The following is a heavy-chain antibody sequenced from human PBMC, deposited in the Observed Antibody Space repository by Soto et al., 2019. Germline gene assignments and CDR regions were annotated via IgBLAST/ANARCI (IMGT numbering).Heavy chain of an antibody. V-gene: IGHV3-21*01. Sequence: GGSLRLSCAASGFSFGGYSMSWLRQAPGKGLEWVASISSTSSYIFYADSLRGRFTISRDNAKNSLYLQRNSLTVEDTAVYYCARAAGPYFDYWGQGTLVTVSS. CDR2: ISSTSSYI. J-gene: IGHJ4*02. CDR1: GFSFGGYS. CDR3: ARAAGPYFDY.